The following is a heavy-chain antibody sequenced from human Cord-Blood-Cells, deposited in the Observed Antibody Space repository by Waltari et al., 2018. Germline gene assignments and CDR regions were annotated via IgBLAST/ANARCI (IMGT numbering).Heavy chain of an antibody. V-gene: IGHV4-59*01. CDR3: ARHRYDYVWGSYRDAFDI. Sequence: QVQLQESGPGLVKPSETLSITCTVSGGSISSYYWSLIRQPHGKGLEWIGYIYYSGSTNYNPALKSRVTISVDTSKNQFSLKLSSLTAADTAVYYCARHRYDYVWGSYRDAFDIWGQGTMVTVSS. J-gene: IGHJ3*02. CDR1: GGSISSYY. CDR2: IYYSGST. D-gene: IGHD3-16*02.